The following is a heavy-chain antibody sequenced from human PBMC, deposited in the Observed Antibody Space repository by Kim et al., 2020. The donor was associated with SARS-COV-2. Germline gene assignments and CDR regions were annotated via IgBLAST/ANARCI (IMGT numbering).Heavy chain of an antibody. Sequence: GGSLRLSCAASGFTFSSYSMNWVRQAPGKGLEWVSSISSSSSYIYYADSVKGRFTISRDNAKNSLYLQMNSLRAEDTAVYYCARDLEYCSGGSCYESRPYYYYGMDVWGQGTTVTVSS. CDR1: GFTFSSYS. CDR3: ARDLEYCSGGSCYESRPYYYYGMDV. V-gene: IGHV3-21*01. CDR2: ISSSSSYI. J-gene: IGHJ6*02. D-gene: IGHD2-15*01.